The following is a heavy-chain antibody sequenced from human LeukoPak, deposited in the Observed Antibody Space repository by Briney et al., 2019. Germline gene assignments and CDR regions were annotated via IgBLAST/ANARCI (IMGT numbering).Heavy chain of an antibody. CDR1: GGSITSGGYY. CDR2: MFHSRTT. Sequence: PSQTLSLTCTVSGGSITSGGYYWSWIRQPPGKGLAWIGYMFHSRTTYYTPSLRSRVTISVDRSKNQFSLKLTSVTAADTAFYSCARASIDQCYMDVWGKGTTVTVSS. J-gene: IGHJ6*03. V-gene: IGHV4-30-2*01. CDR3: ARASIDQCYMDV. D-gene: IGHD2-15*01.